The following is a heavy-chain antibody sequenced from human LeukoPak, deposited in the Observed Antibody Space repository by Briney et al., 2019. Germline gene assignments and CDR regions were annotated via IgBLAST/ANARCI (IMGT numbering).Heavy chain of an antibody. D-gene: IGHD3-16*01. CDR1: GGSFSGYD. V-gene: IGHV4-34*01. CDR2: INHSGST. Sequence: PSETLSLTCAVYGGSFSGYDWSWIRQPPGKGLEWIGEINHSGSTNYNPSLKSRVTISVDTSKNQFSLKLSSVTAEDTAVYHCARGWGRSWEENWFDAWGQGIRVTASS. J-gene: IGHJ5*02. CDR3: ARGWGRSWEENWFDA.